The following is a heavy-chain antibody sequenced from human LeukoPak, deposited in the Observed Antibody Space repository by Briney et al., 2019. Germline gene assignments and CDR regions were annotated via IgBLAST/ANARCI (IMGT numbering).Heavy chain of an antibody. V-gene: IGHV3-23*01. D-gene: IGHD1-1*01. CDR1: GFSVSSNY. Sequence: GGSLRLSCAASGFSVSSNYMSWVRQAPGKGLQWVATISASGGETNYADSVKGRFTISRDNSNYILYLQMNSLTDADTAVYYCANRGTTGSWGQGTLVAVSS. CDR3: ANRGTTGS. J-gene: IGHJ5*02. CDR2: ISASGGET.